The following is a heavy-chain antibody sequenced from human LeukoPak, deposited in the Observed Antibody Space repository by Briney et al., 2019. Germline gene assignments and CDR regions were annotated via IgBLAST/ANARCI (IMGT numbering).Heavy chain of an antibody. Sequence: KPSETLSLTCAVYGGSFSGYYWSWVRQPPGKGLEWIGEINHSGSTNYNPSLKSRVTISVDTSKNQFSLKLSSVTAADTAVYYCARGSAAVAVSWFDPWGQGTLVTVSS. CDR2: INHSGST. V-gene: IGHV4-34*01. CDR3: ARGSAAVAVSWFDP. J-gene: IGHJ5*02. D-gene: IGHD6-19*01. CDR1: GGSFSGYY.